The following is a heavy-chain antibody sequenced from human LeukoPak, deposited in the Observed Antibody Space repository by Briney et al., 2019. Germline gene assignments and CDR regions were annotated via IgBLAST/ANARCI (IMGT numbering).Heavy chain of an antibody. Sequence: PGGSLRLSCAASGFTFSDYYMNWVRQAPGKGLEWVSSISSSSTIYYADSVKGRFTISRDNAKNSLYLQMNSLRAEDTAVYYCARVGATPGFDYWGQGTLVTVSS. D-gene: IGHD1-26*01. CDR2: ISSSSTI. J-gene: IGHJ4*02. CDR1: GFTFSDYY. CDR3: ARVGATPGFDY. V-gene: IGHV3-69-1*01.